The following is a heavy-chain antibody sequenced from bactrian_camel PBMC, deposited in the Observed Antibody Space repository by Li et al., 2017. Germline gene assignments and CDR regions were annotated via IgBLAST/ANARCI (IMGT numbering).Heavy chain of an antibody. V-gene: IGHV3S1*01. Sequence: QLVESGGGLVQPGGSLRLSCAASGYAYSAYCMGWFRQAPGKEREGVAAREGIAAQDTAGRTVYSDSVKGRFTISQDNAKHALFLQMNSVKPEDTAVYYCVRGLGTTGWYFDNWGQGTQVTVS. CDR3: VRGLGTTGWYFDN. CDR2: IAAQDTAGRT. D-gene: IGHD5*01. CDR1: GYAYSAYC. J-gene: IGHJ6*01.